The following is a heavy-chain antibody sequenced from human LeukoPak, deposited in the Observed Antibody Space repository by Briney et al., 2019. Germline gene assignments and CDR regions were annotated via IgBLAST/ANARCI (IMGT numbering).Heavy chain of an antibody. V-gene: IGHV1-18*01. CDR3: ARTNLDCKSGVCYDY. J-gene: IGHJ4*02. Sequence: ASVKVSCKASGYTFTNYGISWVRQAPGQGLEWMGWISAYNGNTNYAQKLQGRVTMTTDTSTSTTYMELRSLRSDDTAVYYCARTNLDCKSGVCYDYWGQGTPVTVSS. CDR2: ISAYNGNT. D-gene: IGHD2-8*01. CDR1: GYTFTNYG.